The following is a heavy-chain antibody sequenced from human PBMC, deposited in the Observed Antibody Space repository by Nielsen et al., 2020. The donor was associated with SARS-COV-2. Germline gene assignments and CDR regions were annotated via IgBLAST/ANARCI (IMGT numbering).Heavy chain of an antibody. CDR1: GFTFSDYY. Sequence: GGSLRLSCAASGFTFSDYYMTWLRQAPGKGLEWVSFISNSGSSKYYADSVRDRFTISRDNGKNSLYLQMNSLRAEDTAVYYCARPRGYSGYDFHYWGQGTLVTVSS. D-gene: IGHD5-12*01. V-gene: IGHV3-11*01. J-gene: IGHJ4*02. CDR3: ARPRGYSGYDFHY. CDR2: ISNSGSSK.